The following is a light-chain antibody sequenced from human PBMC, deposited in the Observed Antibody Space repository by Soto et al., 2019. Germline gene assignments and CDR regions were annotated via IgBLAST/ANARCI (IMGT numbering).Light chain of an antibody. CDR3: QSYDTGLSGPVV. CDR1: GSNIGAGFD. J-gene: IGLJ2*01. V-gene: IGLV1-40*01. CDR2: GNT. Sequence: QSVLTQPPSLSGAPGQNIIISCTGGGSNIGAGFDVHWYQQLPGTAPKLFIYGNTNRPSGVPDRFSGSKSGTSASLVITGLQAEDEADYYCQSYDTGLSGPVVFGGGTKLTVL.